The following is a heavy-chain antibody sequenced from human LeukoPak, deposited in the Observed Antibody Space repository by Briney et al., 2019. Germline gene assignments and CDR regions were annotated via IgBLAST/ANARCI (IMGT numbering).Heavy chain of an antibody. J-gene: IGHJ4*02. D-gene: IGHD5-12*01. V-gene: IGHV4-39*01. CDR2: VSYNGIT. CDR3: AGGGYIGYDRFDF. CDR1: GGSISSSSYY. Sequence: SETLSLTCTVSGGSISSSSYYWGWIRQPPGKGLEWIGTVSYNGITYYNPSLKSRVTISVDKSKNQFSLKLSSVTAADAAVYYCAGGGYIGYDRFDFWGQGTLVTVSS.